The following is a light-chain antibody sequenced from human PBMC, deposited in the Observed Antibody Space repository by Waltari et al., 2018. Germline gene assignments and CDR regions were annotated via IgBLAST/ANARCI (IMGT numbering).Light chain of an antibody. Sequence: SYDLTQPPSVSVSPGQTASISCSGDKLGDKYISWFQHQPGQPPVLVIFRDAKRPSGIPERFSGSNSGNTATLTISGTQAMVEADYYCQAWDTGTAGVVFGGGTKLTVL. CDR3: QAWDTGTAGVV. V-gene: IGLV3-1*01. J-gene: IGLJ2*01. CDR1: KLGDKY. CDR2: RDA.